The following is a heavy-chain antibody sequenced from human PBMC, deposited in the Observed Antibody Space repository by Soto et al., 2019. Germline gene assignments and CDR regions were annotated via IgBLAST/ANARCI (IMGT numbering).Heavy chain of an antibody. CDR3: AKDSGFGWLNFDC. CDR1: GFTFSSYA. CDR2: ISGSGGNT. D-gene: IGHD6-19*01. Sequence: GGSLRLSCAASGFTFSSYAMTWVRQAPGRGLEWVSAISGSGGNTYYAESVKGRFTISRDNSKNTLYLQMNSLRAEDTAVYYCAKDSGFGWLNFDCWGQGTLVTVSS. J-gene: IGHJ4*02. V-gene: IGHV3-23*01.